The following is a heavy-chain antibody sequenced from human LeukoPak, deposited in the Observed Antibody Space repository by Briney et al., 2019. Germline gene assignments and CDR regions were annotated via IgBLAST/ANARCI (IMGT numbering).Heavy chain of an antibody. CDR2: IMPLFGTA. J-gene: IGHJ5*02. V-gene: IGHV1-69*05. Sequence: GSSVKVSCKTSGGTFNHSAISWVRQAPGQGLEWLGGIMPLFGTAGYAQKFQGRVTINKDESTRTVYLELTSLTSDDTAVYYCARDVHGDYGSGWFDPWGQGTLVTVSS. D-gene: IGHD4-17*01. CDR3: ARDVHGDYGSGWFDP. CDR1: GGTFNHSA.